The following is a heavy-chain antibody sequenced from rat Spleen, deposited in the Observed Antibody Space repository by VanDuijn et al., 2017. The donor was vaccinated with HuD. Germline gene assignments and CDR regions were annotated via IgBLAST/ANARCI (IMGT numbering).Heavy chain of an antibody. J-gene: IGHJ1*01. CDR2: IWTGGST. D-gene: IGHD1-7*01. CDR1: GFSLTSYN. CDR3: ARAGTTGMDWYFAF. Sequence: QVQLKESGPGLVQPSQTLSLTCTVSGFSLTSYNVHWVRQPTGKRLEWMGVIWTGGSTDYNSALKSRLSISRDTSKGQIFFKRNSLQTEDIATYNRARAGTTGMDWYFAFWGPGTMVAVSS. V-gene: IGHV2-30*01.